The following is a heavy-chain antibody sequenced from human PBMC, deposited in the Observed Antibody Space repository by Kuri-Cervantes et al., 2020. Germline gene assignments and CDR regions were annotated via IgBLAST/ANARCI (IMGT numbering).Heavy chain of an antibody. Sequence: GGSLRLSCAASGFTFSSYWMSWVRQAPGKGLEWVAVISYDGSNKYYADSVKGRFTISRDNSKNTLYLQMNSLRAEDMAVYYCARDRRSRYYYYYYGMDVWGQGTTVTVSS. CDR1: GFTFSSYW. V-gene: IGHV3-30-3*01. J-gene: IGHJ6*02. D-gene: IGHD5-24*01. CDR2: ISYDGSNK. CDR3: ARDRRSRYYYYYYGMDV.